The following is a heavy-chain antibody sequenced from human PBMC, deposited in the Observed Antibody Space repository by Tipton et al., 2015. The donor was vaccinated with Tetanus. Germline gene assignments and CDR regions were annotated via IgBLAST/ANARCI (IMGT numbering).Heavy chain of an antibody. CDR1: GRSIDSFY. J-gene: IGHJ3*02. V-gene: IGHV4-4*07. CDR2: MYPTGDT. Sequence: TLSLTCTVPGRSIDSFYWSWLRQPARKPLEWIGRMYPTGDTEYNPSLMSRVAMSVDMSRNQFSLRLNSVTSADTAVYYCARDKRLADRTPFDMWGLGTLVTVSS. D-gene: IGHD6-6*01. CDR3: ARDKRLADRTPFDM.